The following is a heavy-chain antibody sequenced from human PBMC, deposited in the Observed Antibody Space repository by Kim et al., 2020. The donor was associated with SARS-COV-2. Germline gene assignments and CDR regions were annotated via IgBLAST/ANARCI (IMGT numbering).Heavy chain of an antibody. CDR1: GFTFSSYG. CDR2: ISYDGSNK. CDR3: AKEMGSYYDSSGSFDY. Sequence: GGSLRLSCAASGFTFSSYGMHWVRQAPGKGLEWVAVISYDGSNKYYADSVKGRFTISRDNSKNTLYLQMNSLRAEDTAVYYCAKEMGSYYDSSGSFDYWGQGTLVTVSS. D-gene: IGHD3-22*01. J-gene: IGHJ4*02. V-gene: IGHV3-30*18.